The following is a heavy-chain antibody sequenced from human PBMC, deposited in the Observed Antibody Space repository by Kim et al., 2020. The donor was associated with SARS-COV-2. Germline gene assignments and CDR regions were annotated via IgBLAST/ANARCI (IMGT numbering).Heavy chain of an antibody. D-gene: IGHD5-18*01. CDR1: GYTFRNYD. V-gene: IGHV1-8*01. CDR3: ARGYSYGPYDY. CDR2: MNPYNGNT. J-gene: IGHJ4*02. Sequence: ASVKVSCKASGYTFRNYDISWVRQATGQGLEWMGRMNPYNGNTDYAQNFQGRVTMTRNTSKSTAYMEVSSLRSEDTAVYYCARGYSYGPYDYWGQGILVTVSS.